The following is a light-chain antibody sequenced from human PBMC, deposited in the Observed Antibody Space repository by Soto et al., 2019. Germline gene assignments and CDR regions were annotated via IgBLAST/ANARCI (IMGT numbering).Light chain of an antibody. V-gene: IGKV3-15*01. CDR3: QEYNTWPWT. J-gene: IGKJ1*01. CDR2: GAY. CDR1: QSVNNN. Sequence: EIVLTQSPGTLSLSPGERATLSCRASQSVNNNLAWYQQKLGQAPRVLIYGAYTRATGIQARFTGSGSGTEFILTITSLQSEDSAVYYCQEYNTWPWTFGQGTKVDIK.